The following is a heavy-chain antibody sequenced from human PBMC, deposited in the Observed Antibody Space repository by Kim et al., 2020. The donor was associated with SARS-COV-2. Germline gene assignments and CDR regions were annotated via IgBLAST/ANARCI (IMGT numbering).Heavy chain of an antibody. Sequence: GSPIFHADSVKGRFTVSRDNARNALHLQMNSLRADDTAVYFCARGRNFVYYWGQGTPVTVSS. CDR2: GSPI. J-gene: IGHJ4*02. CDR3: ARGRNFVYY. D-gene: IGHD3-9*01. V-gene: IGHV3-11*01.